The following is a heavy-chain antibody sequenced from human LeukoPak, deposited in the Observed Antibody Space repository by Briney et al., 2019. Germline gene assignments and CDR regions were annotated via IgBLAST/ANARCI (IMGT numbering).Heavy chain of an antibody. J-gene: IGHJ5*02. Sequence: SETLSITSNDSGASISAYYWSCIRQTPANRLDWLESISYSGSTDYNPSLKSRVTISSDTSKNLLSLRLNSVTAADTAFYYCARGAYCSRISCSAGNWFDPWGQGILVTVSS. V-gene: IGHV4-59*01. CDR2: ISYSGST. CDR3: ARGAYCSRISCSAGNWFDP. D-gene: IGHD2-2*01. CDR1: GASISAYY.